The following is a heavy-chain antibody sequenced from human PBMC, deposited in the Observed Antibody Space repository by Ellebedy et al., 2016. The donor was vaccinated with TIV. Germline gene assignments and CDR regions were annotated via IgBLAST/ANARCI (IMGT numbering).Heavy chain of an antibody. CDR3: AKRAMDPADY. D-gene: IGHD5-18*01. Sequence: ETLSLTCAASGFTFSSYWMHWVRQAPGKGLVWVSRINSDGSSTSYADSVKGRFTISRDNAKNTLYLQMNSLRAEDTAVYYCAKRAMDPADYWGQGTLVTVSS. V-gene: IGHV3-74*01. CDR2: INSDGSST. CDR1: GFTFSSYW. J-gene: IGHJ4*02.